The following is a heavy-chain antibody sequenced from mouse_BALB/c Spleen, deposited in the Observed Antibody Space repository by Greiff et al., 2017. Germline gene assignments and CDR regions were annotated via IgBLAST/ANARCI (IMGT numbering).Heavy chain of an antibody. CDR2: ISDGGSYT. Sequence: DVQLQESGGGLVKPGGSLKLSCAASGFTFSDYYMYWVRQTPEKRLEWVATISDGGSYTYYPDSVKGRFTISRDNAKNNLYLQMSSLKSEDTAMYYCARDRYFDYWGQGTTLTVSS. J-gene: IGHJ2*01. V-gene: IGHV5-4*02. CDR3: ARDRYFDY. CDR1: GFTFSDYY.